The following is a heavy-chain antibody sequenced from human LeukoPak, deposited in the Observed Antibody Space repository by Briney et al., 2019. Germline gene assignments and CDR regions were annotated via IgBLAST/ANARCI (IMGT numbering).Heavy chain of an antibody. V-gene: IGHV3-7*03. J-gene: IGHJ4*02. D-gene: IGHD5-18*01. CDR1: GFIFSNYW. CDR2: INQDGSEK. CDR3: ARMWIQLWPFDY. Sequence: GGSLRLSCEASGFIFSNYWMSWVRQAPGKGLEWVANINQDGSEKYYVDSLKGRFTISRDNAKNSLYLQMNSLRAEDTAVYYCARMWIQLWPFDYWGQGTLVTVSS.